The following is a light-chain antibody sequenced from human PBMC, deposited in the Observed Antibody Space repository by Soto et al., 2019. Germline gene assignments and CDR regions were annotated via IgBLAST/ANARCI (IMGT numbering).Light chain of an antibody. V-gene: IGKV1-27*01. J-gene: IGKJ1*01. CDR1: QDISNY. CDR3: QKYNSAPRT. Sequence: DIQMPQSPSSLSASVGDRVTITCRASQDISNYLAWYQQKPGKVPKLLIYGASTLQSGVPSRFSGSGSGTDFTLTISSLQPEDVATYYCQKYNSAPRTFGQGTKVDIK. CDR2: GAS.